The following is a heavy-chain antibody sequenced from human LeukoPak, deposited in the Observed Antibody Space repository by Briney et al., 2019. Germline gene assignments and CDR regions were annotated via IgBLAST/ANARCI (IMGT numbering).Heavy chain of an antibody. V-gene: IGHV4-39*01. CDR3: VRGSTLRHYQY. Sequence: SETPSLTCTVSGGSISSSSYYWGWIRQPPGKGLEWIGSIYYSGSTYYNPSLKSRATVSVDTSKNQFSLNLSSVTAADTAVYYCVRGSTLRHYQYWGQGTLVTVSS. J-gene: IGHJ4*02. CDR2: IYYSGST. CDR1: GGSISSSSYY. D-gene: IGHD3-16*01.